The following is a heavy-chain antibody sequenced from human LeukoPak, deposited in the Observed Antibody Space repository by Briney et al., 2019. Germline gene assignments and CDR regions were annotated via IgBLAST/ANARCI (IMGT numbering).Heavy chain of an antibody. CDR2: IKQDGSEK. CDR1: GFTFGSYW. J-gene: IGHJ4*02. D-gene: IGHD5-12*01. Sequence: GGSLRLSCAASGFTFGSYWMSWVRQAPGKGLEWVANIKQDGSEKYYVDSVKGRFTISRDNGKNSLYLQMNSLRAEDTAVYYCARQPTIEDYWGQGTLVTVSS. V-gene: IGHV3-7*01. CDR3: ARQPTIEDY.